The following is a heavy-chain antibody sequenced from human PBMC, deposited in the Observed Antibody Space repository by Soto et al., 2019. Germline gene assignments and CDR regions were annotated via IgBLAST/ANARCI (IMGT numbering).Heavy chain of an antibody. Sequence: PSETLSLTCNVSGVSINSRNYYWGWIRQPPGKGLEWIGSIYYSGTSYYKPSLKSRLSISIDTSKNHLSLTLTSVTAADTAVYYCGEVEVSAGVSWGHGALVT. V-gene: IGHV4-39*02. CDR2: IYYSGTS. J-gene: IGHJ4*01. D-gene: IGHD1-1*01. CDR1: GVSINSRNYY. CDR3: GEVEVSAGVS.